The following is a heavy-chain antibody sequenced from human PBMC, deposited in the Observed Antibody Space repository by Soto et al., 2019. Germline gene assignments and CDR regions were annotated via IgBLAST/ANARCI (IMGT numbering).Heavy chain of an antibody. CDR2: INHSGST. CDR3: ARTTKLWTRSYYYGMDV. J-gene: IGHJ6*02. V-gene: IGHV4-34*01. CDR1: GGSFSGYY. Sequence: SETLSLTCAVYGGSFSGYYWSWIRQPPGKGLEWIGDINHSGSTTYNPSLKSRVTISVDTSKNQFSLKLSSVTAADTAVYYCARTTKLWTRSYYYGMDVWGQGTTVTVSS. D-gene: IGHD5-18*01.